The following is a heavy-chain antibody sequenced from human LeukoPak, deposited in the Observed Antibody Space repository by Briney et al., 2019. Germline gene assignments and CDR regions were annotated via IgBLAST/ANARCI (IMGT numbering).Heavy chain of an antibody. CDR3: ARGSYGDPTRFDP. Sequence: PGGSLRLSCAASGFTLREYYMSWLRQAPGKGLEGVSYISSSRSYTHYADSVKGRFTISRDNAENSLYLQMNSLRAEDTAVYYCARGSYGDPTRFDPWGQGTLVTVSS. D-gene: IGHD4-17*01. CDR2: ISSSRSYT. V-gene: IGHV3-11*05. J-gene: IGHJ5*02. CDR1: GFTLREYY.